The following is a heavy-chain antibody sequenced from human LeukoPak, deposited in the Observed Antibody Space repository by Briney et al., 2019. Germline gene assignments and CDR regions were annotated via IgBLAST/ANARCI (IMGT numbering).Heavy chain of an antibody. D-gene: IGHD3-22*01. Sequence: GGSLRLSCAASGFTFSSYAMSWVRQAPGKGLEWVSAISGSGGSTYYADSVKGRFTISRDNSKNTLYLQMNSLRAEDTAVYYYAKDHYYDSSGPGGYWGQGTLVTVSS. CDR2: ISGSGGST. CDR1: GFTFSSYA. CDR3: AKDHYYDSSGPGGY. J-gene: IGHJ4*02. V-gene: IGHV3-23*01.